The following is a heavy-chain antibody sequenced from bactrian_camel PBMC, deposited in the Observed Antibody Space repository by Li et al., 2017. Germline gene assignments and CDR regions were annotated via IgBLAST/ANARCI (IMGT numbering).Heavy chain of an antibody. Sequence: QVQLVESGGGSVQAGGSLRLSCKVSGLTDAIDCLKWFRQAPGKQREGVAGMSAGGGRPQYADSVKGRFTISQDATKDTVHLQMTRLRPEDTAMYYCAVYSPAFRGPGNYVCASGFHPGRNKDWGQGTQVTVS. CDR2: MSAGGGRP. CDR1: GLTDAIDC. D-gene: IGHD1*01. CDR3: AVYSPAFRGPGNYVCASGFHPGRNKD. V-gene: IGHV3S1*01. J-gene: IGHJ4*01.